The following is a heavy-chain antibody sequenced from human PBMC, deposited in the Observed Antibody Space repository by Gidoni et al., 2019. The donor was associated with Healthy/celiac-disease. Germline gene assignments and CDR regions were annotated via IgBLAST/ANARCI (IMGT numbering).Heavy chain of an antibody. J-gene: IGHJ4*02. CDR3: ARASITIFGVPRSNFDY. CDR2: ISYDGSNK. D-gene: IGHD3-3*01. CDR1: GFTFSRHA. V-gene: IGHV3-30*04. Sequence: QVQLVGSGGCVVPHGRSLRLAWASAGFTFSRHAMHWVRQAPGKGLEWVAVISYDGSNKYYADSVKGRFTISRDNSKNTLYLQMNSLRAEDTAVYYCARASITIFGVPRSNFDYWGQGTLVTVSS.